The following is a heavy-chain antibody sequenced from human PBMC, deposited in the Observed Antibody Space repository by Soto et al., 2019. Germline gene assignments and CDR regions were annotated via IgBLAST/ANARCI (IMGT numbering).Heavy chain of an antibody. CDR1: GFTFSSYA. CDR2: IYYSGST. CDR3: ARRSAAAGTAPGHYYYYGMDV. Sequence: GSLRLSCAGSGFTFSSYAMNWVRQAPGKGLEWFGNIYYSGSTYDNPSLKSRVTISVDTSKNQFSLKLSSVTAADTAVYYCARRSAAAGTAPGHYYYYGMDVWGQGTTVTVSS. J-gene: IGHJ6*02. D-gene: IGHD6-13*01. V-gene: IGHV4-39*01.